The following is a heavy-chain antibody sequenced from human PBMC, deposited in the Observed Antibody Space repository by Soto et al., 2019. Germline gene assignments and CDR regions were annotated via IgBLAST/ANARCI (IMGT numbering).Heavy chain of an antibody. D-gene: IGHD1-26*01. Sequence: GESLKISCKGSGYSFTSYWIGWVRQMPGKGLEWMGIIYPGDSDTRYSPSFQGQVTISADKSISTAYLQWSSLKASDTAMYYCARHMRPWELRFPRRLDYYYYGMDVWGQGTTVTVSS. CDR3: ARHMRPWELRFPRRLDYYYYGMDV. CDR2: IYPGDSDT. CDR1: GYSFTSYW. V-gene: IGHV5-51*01. J-gene: IGHJ6*02.